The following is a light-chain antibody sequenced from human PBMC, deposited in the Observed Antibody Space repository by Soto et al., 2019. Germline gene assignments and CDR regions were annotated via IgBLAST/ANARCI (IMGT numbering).Light chain of an antibody. CDR1: HSVVSY. J-gene: IGKJ1*01. CDR2: DAS. V-gene: IGKV3-15*01. Sequence: EIVMTQSPATLSVSPGERATLSCRASHSVVSYLAWYQQKPGQAPRLLIHDASTRATGIPARFSGSGSGTEFTLTISGLQSEDFAVYYCQQYNNWPQTFDQGTKVEIK. CDR3: QQYNNWPQT.